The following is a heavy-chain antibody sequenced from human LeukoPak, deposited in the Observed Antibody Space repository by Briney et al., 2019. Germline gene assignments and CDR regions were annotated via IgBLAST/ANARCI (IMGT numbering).Heavy chain of an antibody. D-gene: IGHD6-6*01. CDR3: AKSIEYSTSGKVDY. V-gene: IGHV3-7*03. CDR2: IRQDGGEK. CDR1: GFTFSNYW. J-gene: IGHJ4*02. Sequence: GGSLRLSCAASGFTFSNYWMNWVRQAPGKGLEWVANIRQDGGEKYYVDSVKGRFTISRDNTKNSLYLQMNSLKAEDTAMYYCAKSIEYSTSGKVDYWGQGTQVTVSS.